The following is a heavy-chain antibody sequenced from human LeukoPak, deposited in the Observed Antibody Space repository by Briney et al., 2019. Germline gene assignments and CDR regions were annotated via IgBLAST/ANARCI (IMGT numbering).Heavy chain of an antibody. CDR3: ARARTVLLWFGVSEGSYYFDY. CDR2: INHSGSI. V-gene: IGHV4-34*01. J-gene: IGHJ4*02. Sequence: SETLSLTCAVYGGSFSCYYWSWIRQPPGKGLEWIGEINHSGSINYNPSLKSRVTISVDTSKNQFSLKLSSVTAADTAVYYCARARTVLLWFGVSEGSYYFDYWGQGTLATVSS. CDR1: GGSFSCYY. D-gene: IGHD3-10*01.